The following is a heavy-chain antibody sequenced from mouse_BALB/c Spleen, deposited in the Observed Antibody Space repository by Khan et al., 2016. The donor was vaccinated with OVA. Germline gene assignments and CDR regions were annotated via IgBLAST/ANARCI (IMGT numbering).Heavy chain of an antibody. V-gene: IGHV1-7*01. Sequence: QVHVKQSGAELAKPGASVKMSCKASGYTFSNYWIHWVKQRPGQGLEWIGYINPSSGYTYYNQTFNDKATLTTDKSSSTAYMQLSSLKSEDSAVXYCAKDRIDYWGQGTTLTVSS. CDR3: AKDRIDY. CDR2: INPSSGYT. CDR1: GYTFSNYW. J-gene: IGHJ2*01.